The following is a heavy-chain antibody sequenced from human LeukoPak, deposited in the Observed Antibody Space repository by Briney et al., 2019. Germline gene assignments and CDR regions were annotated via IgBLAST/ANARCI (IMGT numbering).Heavy chain of an antibody. J-gene: IGHJ4*02. CDR1: GGSISSYY. CDR2: IYYSGST. V-gene: IGHV4-59*08. CDR3: ARHTYDSSGYYFSY. Sequence: SETLSLTCTVSGGSISSYYWSWIRQPPGKGLERIGYIYYSGSTNYNPSLKSRVTISVDTSKTQFSLKLSSVTAADTAVYYCARHTYDSSGYYFSYWGQGTLVTVSS. D-gene: IGHD3-22*01.